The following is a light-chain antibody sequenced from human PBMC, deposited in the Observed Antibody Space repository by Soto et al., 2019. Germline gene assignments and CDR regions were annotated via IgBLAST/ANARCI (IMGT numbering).Light chain of an antibody. J-gene: IGLJ2*01. CDR3: SSYAGSDNVL. CDR1: RSDVGGYNY. V-gene: IGLV2-8*01. CDR2: EVT. Sequence: QSALTQPPSASGSPGQSVTISCTGIRSDVGGYNYVSWYQQHPGKAPKLMIYEVTKRPSGVPDRFSGSRSGDTASLTVSGLQAEDEADYYCSSYAGSDNVLFGGGTKLTVL.